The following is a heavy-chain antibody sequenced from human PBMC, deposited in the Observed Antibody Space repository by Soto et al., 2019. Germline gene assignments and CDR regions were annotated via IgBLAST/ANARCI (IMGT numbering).Heavy chain of an antibody. CDR1: GGTFNRYA. D-gene: IGHD3-3*01. CDR3: SRSAITLFGVVSIPPHYYSEMDV. CDR2: IIPIFGIG. Sequence: QVQLVQSGAEVKKPGSSVKVSCKASGGTFNRYAISWVRQAPGQGLEWMGGIIPIFGIGNDAQRFQGRGKLTADESTGTAYMGVRRLRSGDTGVFYCSRSAITLFGVVSIPPHYYSEMDVWGQGTTVTVSS. J-gene: IGHJ6*02. V-gene: IGHV1-69*01.